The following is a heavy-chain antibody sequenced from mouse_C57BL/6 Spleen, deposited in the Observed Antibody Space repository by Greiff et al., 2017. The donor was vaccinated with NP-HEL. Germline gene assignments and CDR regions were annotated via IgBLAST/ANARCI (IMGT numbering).Heavy chain of an antibody. CDR1: GYTFTDYN. D-gene: IGHD2-3*01. J-gene: IGHJ1*03. V-gene: IGHV1-18*01. CDR2: INPNNGGT. Sequence: EVKLQESGPELVKPGASVKIPCKASGYTFTDYNMDWVKQSHGKSLEWIGDINPNNGGTIYNQKFKGKATLTVDKSSSTAYMELRSLTSEDTAVYYCARRWLLPSGYFDVWGTGTTVTVSS. CDR3: ARRWLLPSGYFDV.